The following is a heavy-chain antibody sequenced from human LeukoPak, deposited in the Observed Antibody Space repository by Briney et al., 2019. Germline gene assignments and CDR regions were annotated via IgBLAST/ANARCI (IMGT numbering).Heavy chain of an antibody. D-gene: IGHD3-3*01. V-gene: IGHV3-23*01. Sequence: GGSLRLSCAASGFTFSSYAMSWVRQAPGKGLEWVSAISGSGGSTYYADSVKGRFTISRDNSKNTLYLQMNSLRAEDTAVYYCATFGVIVRNDYLDYWGQGVLVAVSS. J-gene: IGHJ4*02. CDR3: ATFGVIVRNDYLDY. CDR1: GFTFSSYA. CDR2: ISGSGGST.